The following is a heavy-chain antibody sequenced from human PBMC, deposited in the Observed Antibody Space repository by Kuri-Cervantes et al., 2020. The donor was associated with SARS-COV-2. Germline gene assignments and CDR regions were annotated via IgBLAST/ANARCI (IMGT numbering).Heavy chain of an antibody. Sequence: GGSLRLSCAASGSTFSSYGMHWVRQAPGKGLEWVAVISYDGSNKYHADSVKGRFTISRDNSKNTLYLQMNSLRAEDTAAYYCARSLYGGTSWYYGMDVWGQGTTVTVSS. V-gene: IGHV3-30*03. D-gene: IGHD4-23*01. CDR3: ARSLYGGTSWYYGMDV. CDR2: ISYDGSNK. CDR1: GSTFSSYG. J-gene: IGHJ6*02.